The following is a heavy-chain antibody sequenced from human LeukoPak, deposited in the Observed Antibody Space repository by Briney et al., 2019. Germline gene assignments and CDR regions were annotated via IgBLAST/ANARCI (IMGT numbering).Heavy chain of an antibody. CDR1: GGSISSGSYY. V-gene: IGHV4-61*02. CDR3: ARDIGAGGFDY. Sequence: SQTLSLTCTVSGGSISSGSYYWSWIRQPAGKGLEWIGRIYTSGSTNYNPSLKSRVTISVDTSKNQFSLKLSSVTAADTAVCYCARDIGAGGFDYWGQGTLVTVSS. J-gene: IGHJ4*02. D-gene: IGHD1-26*01. CDR2: IYTSGST.